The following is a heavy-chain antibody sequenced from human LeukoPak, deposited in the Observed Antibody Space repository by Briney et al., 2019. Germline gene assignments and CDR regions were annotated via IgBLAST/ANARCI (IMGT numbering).Heavy chain of an antibody. CDR1: GYSISTGYY. D-gene: IGHD6-6*01. V-gene: IGHV4-38-2*02. CDR2: FYHGGST. Sequence: PSETLSLTCTVSGYSISTGYYWDWIRQPPGKGLEWIGTFYHGGSTYYNPSLKSRVTISVDTSKNQFSLKLSSVTAADTAVYYCARTAARPRAFDIWGQGTMVTVSS. CDR3: ARTAARPRAFDI. J-gene: IGHJ3*02.